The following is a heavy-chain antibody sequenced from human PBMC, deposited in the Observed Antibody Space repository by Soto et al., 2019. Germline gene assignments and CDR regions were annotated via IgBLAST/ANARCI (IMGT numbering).Heavy chain of an antibody. J-gene: IGHJ4*02. D-gene: IGHD3-22*01. CDR3: ARDDGGGSGRDY. CDR1: GFTVSSNY. CDR2: IYSGGST. V-gene: IGHV3-66*01. Sequence: GGSLRLSCAASGFTVSSNYMSWVRQAPGKGLEWVSVIYSGGSTYYADSVKGRFTISRDNSKNTLNLQMNSLRAEDTAVYYCARDDGGGSGRDYWGQGTLVTVSS.